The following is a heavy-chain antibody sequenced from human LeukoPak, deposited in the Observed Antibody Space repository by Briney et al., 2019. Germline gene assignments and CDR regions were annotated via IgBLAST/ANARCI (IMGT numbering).Heavy chain of an antibody. CDR2: IYYSGST. D-gene: IGHD4-11*01. CDR1: GGSLSSYY. Sequence: PSETLSLTCTVYGGSLSSYYWSWIRQPAGKVLEWIGYIYYSGSTNYNPSLKSRVTISVDTPKNQFSRMLSAVPAAPPAVYYCAREGDSNLYYYHMDAWGKGTTVTVSS. CDR3: AREGDSNLYYYHMDA. V-gene: IGHV4-59*01. J-gene: IGHJ6*03.